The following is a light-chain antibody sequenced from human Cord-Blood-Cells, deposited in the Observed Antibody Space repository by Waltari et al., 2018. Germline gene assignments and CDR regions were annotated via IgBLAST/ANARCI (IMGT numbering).Light chain of an antibody. CDR1: NIGRKN. CDR3: QVWDSSTAV. Sequence: SYELTQPLSVSVALGQTARITCGGNNIGRKNVHWYQQKPGQAPVLVIYRDSTRPSGIPERFSGSNSGNTATLTISRAQAGDEADYYCQVWDSSTAVFGGGTKLTVL. V-gene: IGLV3-9*01. CDR2: RDS. J-gene: IGLJ2*01.